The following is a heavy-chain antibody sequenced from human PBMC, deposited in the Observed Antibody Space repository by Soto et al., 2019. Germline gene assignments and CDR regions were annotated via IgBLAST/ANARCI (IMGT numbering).Heavy chain of an antibody. J-gene: IGHJ5*02. V-gene: IGHV4-39*07. D-gene: IGHD2-2*01. Sequence: SETLSLTCTVSGGSISSGDYYWRWIRQPPGKGLEWIGEINHSGSTNYNPSLKSRVTISVDTSKNQFSLKLSSVTAADTAVYYCACPGQLATWFDPWGQGTLVTVSS. CDR2: INHSGST. CDR1: GGSISSGDYY. CDR3: ACPGQLATWFDP.